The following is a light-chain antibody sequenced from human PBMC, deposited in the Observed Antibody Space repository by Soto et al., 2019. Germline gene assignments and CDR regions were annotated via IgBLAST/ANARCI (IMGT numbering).Light chain of an antibody. CDR2: LTS. J-gene: IGKJ2*01. CDR1: RSIGNY. V-gene: IGKV1-39*01. Sequence: DIQMTQSPSSLSASIGDRVTITCRASRSIGNYLNWYQQKPESAPKLLIYLTSCLQSWVPSRFSGSGSGTDFTLTISSLRPEDVATYYCQQSYSTPYSFGQGTKLEMK. CDR3: QQSYSTPYS.